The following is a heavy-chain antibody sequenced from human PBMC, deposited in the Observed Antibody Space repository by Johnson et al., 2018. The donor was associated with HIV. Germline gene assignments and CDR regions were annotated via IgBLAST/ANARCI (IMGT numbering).Heavy chain of an antibody. CDR1: GFTFDDYA. CDR2: IHSDGSST. J-gene: IGHJ3*02. V-gene: IGHV3-74*02. D-gene: IGHD3-3*02. Sequence: VQLVESGGGLVQPGRSLRLSCAASGFTFDDYAMHWVRQAPGKGLVWVSRIHSDGSSTSYAESVKGRFTISSDNAKNTLYLQMDSLGAEDTAVDYCARVQILADDVFNIWGQGTMVTVSS. CDR3: ARVQILADDVFNI.